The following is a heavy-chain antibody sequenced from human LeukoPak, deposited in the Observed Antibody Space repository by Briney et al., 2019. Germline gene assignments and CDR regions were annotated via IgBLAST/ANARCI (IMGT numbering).Heavy chain of an antibody. V-gene: IGHV4-39*07. CDR1: GGSISSSSYY. J-gene: IGHJ6*03. CDR2: IYYSGST. D-gene: IGHD2-15*01. Sequence: SETLSLTCTVSGGSISSSSYYWGWIRQPPGKGLEWIGSIYYSGSTNYNPSLKSQVTISVDTSKNQFSLKLSSVTAADTAVYYCAREVVAATDYYYYYYMDVWGKGTTVTVSS. CDR3: AREVVAATDYYYYYYMDV.